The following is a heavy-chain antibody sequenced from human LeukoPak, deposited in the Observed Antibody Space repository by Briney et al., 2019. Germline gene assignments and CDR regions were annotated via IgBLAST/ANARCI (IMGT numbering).Heavy chain of an antibody. CDR2: INHSGST. D-gene: IGHD5-18*01. CDR3: GRRRDGYSIDY. Sequence: SETLSLTCAVYGGSFSGYYWSWIRQPPGKGLEWIGEINHSGSTNYNPSLKSRLTISVDTSKNQFSLKLSSVTAADTAVYYCGRRRDGYSIDYWGQGTLVTVSS. J-gene: IGHJ4*02. CDR1: GGSFSGYY. V-gene: IGHV4-34*01.